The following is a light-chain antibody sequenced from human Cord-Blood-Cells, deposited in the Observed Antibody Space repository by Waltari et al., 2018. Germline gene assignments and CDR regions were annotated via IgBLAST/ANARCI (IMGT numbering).Light chain of an antibody. V-gene: IGKV3D-15*01. Sequence: EIVMTQSPDTLSVSPGERATLSCRASQSVSSNLAWYQQKPGQAPSLLIYGASTRATGIPARFSGSGSGTEFTLTISSLQSEDFAVYYCQQYNNWPTNFGGGTKVEIK. CDR2: GAS. J-gene: IGKJ4*01. CDR1: QSVSSN. CDR3: QQYNNWPTN.